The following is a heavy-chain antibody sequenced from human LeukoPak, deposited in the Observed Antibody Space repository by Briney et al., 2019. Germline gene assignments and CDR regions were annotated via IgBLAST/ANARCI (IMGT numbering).Heavy chain of an antibody. V-gene: IGHV1-46*01. J-gene: IGHJ5*02. Sequence: GASVEVSCKASGYTFTSYYMHWVRQAPGQGLEWMGIINPSGGSTSYAQKFQGRVTMTRDTSTSTVYMELSSLRSEDTAVYYCARADIVVVVADGGGWFDPWGQGTLVTVSS. D-gene: IGHD2-15*01. CDR2: INPSGGST. CDR1: GYTFTSYY. CDR3: ARADIVVVVADGGGWFDP.